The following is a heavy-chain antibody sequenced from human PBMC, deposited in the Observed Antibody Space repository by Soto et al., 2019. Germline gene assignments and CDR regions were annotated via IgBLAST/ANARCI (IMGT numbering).Heavy chain of an antibody. J-gene: IGHJ6*02. D-gene: IGHD2-8*01. CDR1: GFTFSSFW. CDR2: INQDGSAK. Sequence: EVQVVESGGDLVQPGGSLRLCCAASGFTFSSFWMSWVRQAPGKRLEWVANINQDGSAKHYVDSVKGRFTISRDNANNSLYLQMNSLGAEDTAVYYCARADGVAGPDRYYYYGMDVWGQGTTVSVSS. V-gene: IGHV3-7*05. CDR3: ARADGVAGPDRYYYYGMDV.